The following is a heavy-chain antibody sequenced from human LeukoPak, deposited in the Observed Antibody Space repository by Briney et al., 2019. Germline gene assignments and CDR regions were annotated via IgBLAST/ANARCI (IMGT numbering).Heavy chain of an antibody. D-gene: IGHD3-22*01. Sequence: ASVKVSCKASGYTFTGYYMHWVRQAPGQGLEWMRWINPNSGGTNYAQKFQGRVTMTRDTSISTAYMELSRLRSDDTAVYYCARLSAQDYYYSSGPDAFDIWGQGTMVTVSS. V-gene: IGHV1-2*02. CDR2: INPNSGGT. CDR1: GYTFTGYY. CDR3: ARLSAQDYYYSSGPDAFDI. J-gene: IGHJ3*02.